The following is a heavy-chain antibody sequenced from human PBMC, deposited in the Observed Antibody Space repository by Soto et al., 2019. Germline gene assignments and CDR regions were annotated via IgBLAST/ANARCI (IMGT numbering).Heavy chain of an antibody. J-gene: IGHJ6*02. CDR1: GYTFTSYG. V-gene: IGHV1-18*04. CDR3: ARGNVVVPAAPYYYYGMDV. Sequence: ASVKVSCKASGYTFTSYGISWVRQAPGQGLEWMGWISAYNGNTNYAQKLQGRVTMTTDTSTGTAYMELRSLRSDDTAVYYCARGNVVVPAAPYYYYGMDVWGQGTTVTVSS. D-gene: IGHD2-2*01. CDR2: ISAYNGNT.